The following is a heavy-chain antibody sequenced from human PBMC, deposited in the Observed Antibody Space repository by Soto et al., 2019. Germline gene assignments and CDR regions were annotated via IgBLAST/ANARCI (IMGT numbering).Heavy chain of an antibody. J-gene: IGHJ4*02. CDR1: GFTVKGNY. CDR3: ASAYTYNYAFDY. CDR2: VFSAGVT. D-gene: IGHD5-18*01. V-gene: IGHV3-53*01. Sequence: GSLRLSCAPSGFTVKGNYMAWVRQASGKGLEWVAVVFSAGVTYYTDSVKGRFTISRDFSKNTLSLQMNSLRADDTAVYFCASAYTYNYAFDYWGQGTLVTVSS.